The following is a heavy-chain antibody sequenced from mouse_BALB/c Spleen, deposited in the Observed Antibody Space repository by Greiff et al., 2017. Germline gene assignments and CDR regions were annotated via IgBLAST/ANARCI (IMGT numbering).Heavy chain of an antibody. J-gene: IGHJ3*01. CDR1: GFTFSSYT. CDR3: TRESGYDDAY. V-gene: IGHV5-6-4*01. D-gene: IGHD2-14*01. CDR2: ISSGGSYT. Sequence: DVKLVESGGGLVKPGGSLKLSCAASGFTFSSYTMSWVRQTPEKRLEWVATISSGGSYTYYPDSVKGRFTISRDNAKNTLYLQMSSLKSEDTAMYYCTRESGYDDAYWGQGTLVTVSA.